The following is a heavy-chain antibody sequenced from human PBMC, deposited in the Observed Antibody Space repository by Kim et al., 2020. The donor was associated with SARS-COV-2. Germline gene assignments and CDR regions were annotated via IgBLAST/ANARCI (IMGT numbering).Heavy chain of an antibody. J-gene: IGHJ5*01. Sequence: SETLSLTCAVYGGSFSGYYWSWIRQPPGKGLEWIGEINHSGSTNYNPSLKSRVTISVDTSKNQFSLKLSSVTAADTAVYYCARGRITMVRGVLRWSNWF. V-gene: IGHV4-34*01. CDR3: ARGRITMVRGVLRWSNWF. CDR2: INHSGST. CDR1: GGSFSGYY. D-gene: IGHD3-10*01.